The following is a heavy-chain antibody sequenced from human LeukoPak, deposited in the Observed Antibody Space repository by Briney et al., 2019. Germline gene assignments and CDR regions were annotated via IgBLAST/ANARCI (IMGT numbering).Heavy chain of an antibody. V-gene: IGHV4-59*01. CDR2: IYYSGTT. D-gene: IGHD5-12*01. CDR1: GGFISSYY. CDR3: ARTRGYSGYEVSTYGMDV. J-gene: IGHJ6*02. Sequence: PSETLSLTCTVSGGFISSYYWSWIRQPPGQGLEWVGNIYYSGTTNYNPSLVSRVTISVDTSKNQFSLKLRSVTAADTAVYYCARTRGYSGYEVSTYGMDVWGQGTTVTVSS.